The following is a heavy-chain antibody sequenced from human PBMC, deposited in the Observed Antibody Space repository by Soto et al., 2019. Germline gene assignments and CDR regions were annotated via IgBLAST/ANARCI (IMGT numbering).Heavy chain of an antibody. J-gene: IGHJ5*02. CDR2: IYWDDDK. CDR1: GFSLSASGVG. V-gene: IGHV2-5*02. Sequence: QITLKESGPTLVNPTPSLTLTCTFSGFSLSASGVGVGWIRQPPGKALEWLAFIYWDDDKRYSPFLKNRVTITKDTSKNQVGLTMTDMDPVDTATYFCAHSLRFCRIGICSNWVDPWGQGTLVTVSS. CDR3: AHSLRFCRIGICSNWVDP. D-gene: IGHD2-15*01.